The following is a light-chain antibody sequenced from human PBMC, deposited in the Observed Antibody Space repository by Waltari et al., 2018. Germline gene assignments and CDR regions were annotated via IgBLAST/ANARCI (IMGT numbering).Light chain of an antibody. CDR1: SSNIGRNG. J-gene: IGLJ3*02. V-gene: IGLV1-44*01. CDR3: AVWDDSLNGWV. CDR2: SNN. Sequence: QSVLTQPPSASGTPGQRVTPSCSGSSSNIGRNGVDWYQLLPGTAPKLLIYSNNQRPSGVPDRFSGSKSGISASLAISGLQSDDEADYYCAVWDDSLNGWVFGGGTKLTVL.